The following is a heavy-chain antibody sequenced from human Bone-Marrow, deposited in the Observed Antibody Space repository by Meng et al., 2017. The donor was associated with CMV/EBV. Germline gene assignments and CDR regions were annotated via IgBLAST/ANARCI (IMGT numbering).Heavy chain of an antibody. Sequence: GESLKISCAASGFTFSDNWMSWVRQAPGKGLEWVASISNSGAYIYYSDSVKGRFTISRDNAQNSLFLHMDSLRAEDSAVYYCARDVSPRSSAYFAIYYFYALDVWGQGTTVTVSS. V-gene: IGHV3-21*01. CDR2: ISNSGAYI. CDR3: ARDVSPRSSAYFAIYYFYALDV. D-gene: IGHD2-21*01. CDR1: GFTFSDNW. J-gene: IGHJ6*02.